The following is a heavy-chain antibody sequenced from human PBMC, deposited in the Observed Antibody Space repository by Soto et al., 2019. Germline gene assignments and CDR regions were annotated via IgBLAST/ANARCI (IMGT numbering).Heavy chain of an antibody. V-gene: IGHV4-31*03. CDR2: IYYSGST. CDR3: ARVSNYLEMATIVFDY. CDR1: GGSISSGGYY. J-gene: IGHJ4*02. D-gene: IGHD5-12*01. Sequence: SETLSLTCTVSGGSISSGGYYWSWIRQHPGKGLEWIGYIYYSGSTYYNPSLKSRVTISVDTSKNQFSLKLSSVTAADTAVYYCARVSNYLEMATIVFDYWGQGTLVTVSS.